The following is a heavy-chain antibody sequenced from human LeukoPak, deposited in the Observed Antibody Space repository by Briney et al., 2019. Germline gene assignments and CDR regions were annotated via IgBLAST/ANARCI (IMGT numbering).Heavy chain of an antibody. V-gene: IGHV3-21*01. Sequence: GGSLRLSCAASGFTFSSYIMNWVRQAPGKGLEWVSSISPSGSHKYYADSVEGRFTIFRDNAKKSVSLQMNSLRAEDTAVYYCARVSDSTPDEGSWGQGTLVTVSS. CDR2: ISPSGSHK. D-gene: IGHD3-22*01. J-gene: IGHJ5*01. CDR1: GFTFSSYI. CDR3: ARVSDSTPDEGS.